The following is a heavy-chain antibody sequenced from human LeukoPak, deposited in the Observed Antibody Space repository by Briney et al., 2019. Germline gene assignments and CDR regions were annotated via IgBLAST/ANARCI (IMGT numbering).Heavy chain of an antibody. CDR3: ANRIPTPEEPAAMKRGYSGYDPGDY. CDR1: GFTFGSYA. J-gene: IGHJ4*02. Sequence: PGGSLRLSCAASGFTFGSYAMSWVRQAPGKGLEWVSAISGSGGSTYYADSVKGRFTISRDNSKNTLYLQMNSLRAEDTAVYYCANRIPTPEEPAAMKRGYSGYDPGDYWGQGTLVTVSS. CDR2: ISGSGGST. V-gene: IGHV3-23*01. D-gene: IGHD5-12*01.